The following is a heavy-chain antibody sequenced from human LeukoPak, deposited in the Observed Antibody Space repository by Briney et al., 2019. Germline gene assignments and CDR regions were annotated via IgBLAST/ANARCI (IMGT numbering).Heavy chain of an antibody. J-gene: IGHJ4*02. CDR3: ARDNGDFWSGSNR. Sequence: ASVKVSCKASGYTFTSYYMHWVRPAPGQGLAWMGIINPSGGSTSYAQKFQGRVTMTRDTSTSTVYMELSSLRSEDTAVYYCARDNGDFWSGSNRWGQGTLVTVSS. D-gene: IGHD3-3*01. CDR2: INPSGGST. V-gene: IGHV1-46*01. CDR1: GYTFTSYY.